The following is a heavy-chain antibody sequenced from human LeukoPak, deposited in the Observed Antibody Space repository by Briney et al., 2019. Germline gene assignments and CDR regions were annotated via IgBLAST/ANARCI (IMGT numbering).Heavy chain of an antibody. CDR3: AKEASYYSGIRTAHAFDI. Sequence: GGSLRLSCAASGFTFSSYGMHWVRQAPGKGLEWVAFIRYDGSNKYYADSVKGRFTISRDNSKNTLYLQMNSLRAEDTAVYYCAKEASYYSGIRTAHAFDIWGQGTMVTVSS. D-gene: IGHD1-26*01. J-gene: IGHJ3*02. V-gene: IGHV3-30*02. CDR1: GFTFSSYG. CDR2: IRYDGSNK.